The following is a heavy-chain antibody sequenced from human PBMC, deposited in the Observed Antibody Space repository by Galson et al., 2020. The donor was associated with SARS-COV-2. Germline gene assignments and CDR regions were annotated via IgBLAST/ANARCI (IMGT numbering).Heavy chain of an antibody. V-gene: IGHV2-26*01. J-gene: IGHJ6*02. CDR3: AHMKKDVVVVVAATPYGMDV. CDR2: IYSSDDK. CDR1: GFSLSNPKMG. Sequence: SGPTLVKPTETLTLTCTVSGFSLSNPKMGVSWIRQPTGKALEWLAHIYSSDDKSYNTSLKSRLTISKDTSKSQVVLTMTNMDPVDTGTYYCAHMKKDVVVVVAATPYGMDVWGQGTTVTVSS. D-gene: IGHD2-15*01.